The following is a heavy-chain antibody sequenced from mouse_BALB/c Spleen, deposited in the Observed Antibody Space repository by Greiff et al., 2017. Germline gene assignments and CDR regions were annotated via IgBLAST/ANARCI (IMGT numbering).Heavy chain of an antibody. V-gene: IGHV1-69*02. CDR2: IYPSDSYT. CDR1: GYTFTSYW. D-gene: IGHD1-1*01. CDR3: TRLYYYGSRGFDY. Sequence: QVQLQQPGAELVRPGASVKLSCKASGYTFTSYWINWVKQRPGQGLEWIGNIYPSDSYTNYNQKFKDKATLTVDTSSSTAYMQLSRPTSKDSAVYYCTRLYYYGSRGFDYWGQGTTLTVSA. J-gene: IGHJ2*01.